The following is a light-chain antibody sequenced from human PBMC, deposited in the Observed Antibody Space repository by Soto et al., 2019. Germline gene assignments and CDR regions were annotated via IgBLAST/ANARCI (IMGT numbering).Light chain of an antibody. CDR3: CSYARSSTYV. J-gene: IGLJ1*01. CDR2: EGS. V-gene: IGLV2-23*01. CDR1: SGDGGSYNL. Sequence: QSALTQPASVSGSPGQSITSSCTGTSGDGGSYNLVSWYQHHPGKAPKLMIYEGSKRPSGVSNRFSGSKSGSTASLTISGLQAEDEADYYCCSYARSSTYVFGTGTKLTVL.